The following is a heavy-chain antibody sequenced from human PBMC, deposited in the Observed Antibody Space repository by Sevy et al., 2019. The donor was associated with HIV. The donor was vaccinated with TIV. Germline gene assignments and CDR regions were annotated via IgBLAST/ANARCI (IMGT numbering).Heavy chain of an antibody. V-gene: IGHV3-7*03. Sequence: GGSLRLSCTASGFTFSTYWMSWVRQAPGKGLEWVANIKKDGSEKYYVDSVKGRFTISRDNAKKSLYLQMNSLRAGDTAVYYCARDCSSTSCLWGMDVWGQGTTVTVSS. CDR1: GFTFSTYW. CDR3: ARDCSSTSCLWGMDV. D-gene: IGHD2-2*01. J-gene: IGHJ6*02. CDR2: IKKDGSEK.